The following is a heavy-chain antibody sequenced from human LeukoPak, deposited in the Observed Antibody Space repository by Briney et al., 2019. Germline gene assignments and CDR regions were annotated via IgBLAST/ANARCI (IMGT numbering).Heavy chain of an antibody. V-gene: IGHV1-2*02. CDR2: INPNTGGT. D-gene: IGHD3-10*01. CDR3: ARVYGSGSYAVSILGYYYYYMDV. Sequence: GASVKVSCKASGYTFTGYYMHWVRQAPGQGLEWMGWINPNTGGTNYAQKFQGRVTMTRDTSISTAYMELSRLRSDDTAVYYCARVYGSGSYAVSILGYYYYYMDVWGKGTTVTISS. J-gene: IGHJ6*03. CDR1: GYTFTGYY.